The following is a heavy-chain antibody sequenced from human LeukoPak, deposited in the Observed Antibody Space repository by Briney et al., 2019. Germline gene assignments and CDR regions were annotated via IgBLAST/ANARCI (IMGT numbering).Heavy chain of an antibody. D-gene: IGHD3-16*01. Sequence: ASVQVSCKASGYTFTGYYVYWVRQAPGQGPEWMGWINPNNGDTHYAQKSQGRVTMARDTSITTAYMELSRLTSDDTAVYFCAKGGSWQRLVWVDYWGQGTLVTVSS. J-gene: IGHJ4*02. V-gene: IGHV1-2*02. CDR3: AKGGSWQRLVWVDY. CDR1: GYTFTGYY. CDR2: INPNNGDT.